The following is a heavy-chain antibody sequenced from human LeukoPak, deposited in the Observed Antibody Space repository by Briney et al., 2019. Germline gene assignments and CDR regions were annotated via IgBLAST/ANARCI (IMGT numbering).Heavy chain of an antibody. Sequence: GGSLRLSCAASGLTFSSYAMHWVRQAPGKGLEWVAVISYDGSNKYYADSVKGRFTISRDNSKNTLYLQMNSLRAEDTAVYYCAGAGIDYFDYWGQGTLVTVSS. D-gene: IGHD1-14*01. J-gene: IGHJ4*02. CDR3: AGAGIDYFDY. CDR1: GLTFSSYA. V-gene: IGHV3-30-3*01. CDR2: ISYDGSNK.